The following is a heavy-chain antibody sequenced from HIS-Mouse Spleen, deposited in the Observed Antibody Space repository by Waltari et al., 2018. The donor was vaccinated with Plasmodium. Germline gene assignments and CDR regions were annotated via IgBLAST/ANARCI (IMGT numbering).Heavy chain of an antibody. V-gene: IGHV3-7*01. CDR1: GFTFSNYW. D-gene: IGHD6-13*01. CDR2: IKQDGSEK. CDR3: ASSWYWYFDL. Sequence: EVQLVESGGGLVQPGGSLRLSCAASGFTFSNYWMSWVRKAAGQGLEWGANIKQDGSEKYYVDSGKSLFTSSRDNAKSSLYLQMNSLRAEDTAVYYCASSWYWYFDLWGRGTLVTVSA. J-gene: IGHJ2*01.